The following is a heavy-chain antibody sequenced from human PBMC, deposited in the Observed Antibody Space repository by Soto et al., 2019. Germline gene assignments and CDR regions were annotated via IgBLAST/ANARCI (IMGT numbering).Heavy chain of an antibody. CDR1: GFTFSSYS. D-gene: IGHD3-3*01. V-gene: IGHV3-48*02. CDR2: ISSSSSTI. J-gene: IGHJ4*02. CDR3: ARVITYDFWSGYYMGVDY. Sequence: GGSLRLSCAASGFTFSSYSMNWVRQAPGKGLEWVSYISSSSSTIYYADSVKGRFTISRDNAKNSLYLQMNSLRDEDTAVYYCARVITYDFWSGYYMGVDYWGQGTLVTVSS.